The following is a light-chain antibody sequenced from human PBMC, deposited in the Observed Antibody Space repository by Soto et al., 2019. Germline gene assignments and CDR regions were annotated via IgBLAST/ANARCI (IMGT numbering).Light chain of an antibody. CDR3: QQSSSTPIP. J-gene: IGKJ5*01. CDR2: KAA. V-gene: IGKV1-5*03. Sequence: DIRVTQSASTLSASVGDRVAITCRASDNIVHWVAWYQQKPGKAPKLLIYKAANLADEVPSRFAGSGSGTDFTLTITRLQPDDFATYYCQQSSSTPIPFGQGTRLEIK. CDR1: DNIVHW.